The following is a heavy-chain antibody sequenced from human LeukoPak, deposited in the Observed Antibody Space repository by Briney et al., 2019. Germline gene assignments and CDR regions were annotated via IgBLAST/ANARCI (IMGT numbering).Heavy chain of an antibody. CDR1: GYTFTGYY. V-gene: IGHV1-2*02. Sequence: ASVKVSCKASGYTFTGYYMHWVRQAPGQGLEWMGWINPNSGGTNYAQKFQGRVTMTRDTSISTAYMELSRLRSDDTAVYYCARGGCSSTSCYTTVFDYWGQGTLVTVSS. CDR2: INPNSGGT. J-gene: IGHJ4*02. CDR3: ARGGCSSTSCYTTVFDY. D-gene: IGHD2-2*02.